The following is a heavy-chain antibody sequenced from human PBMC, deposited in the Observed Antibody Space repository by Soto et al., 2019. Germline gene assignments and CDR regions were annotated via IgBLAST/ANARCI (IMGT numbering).Heavy chain of an antibody. J-gene: IGHJ4*02. CDR2: INAGNGNT. CDR1: GYTFTSYA. D-gene: IGHD4-17*01. V-gene: IGHV1-3*01. Sequence: ASVKVSCKASGYTFTSYAMHWVRQAPGQRLEWMGWINAGNGNTKYSQKFQGRVTITRDTSASTAYMELSSLRSEDTAVYYCARDYGDYDYYFDYWGQGTLVTVSS. CDR3: ARDYGDYDYYFDY.